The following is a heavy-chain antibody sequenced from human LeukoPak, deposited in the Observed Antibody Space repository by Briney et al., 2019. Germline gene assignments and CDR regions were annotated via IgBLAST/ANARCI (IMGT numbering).Heavy chain of an antibody. CDR2: INPNSGGT. D-gene: IGHD3-22*01. V-gene: IGHV1-2*02. J-gene: IGHJ3*02. Sequence: ASVKVSCKASGYTFTGYYMHWVRQAPGQGLEWMGWINPNSGGTNYAQKFQGRVTMTRDTSISTAYMELSRLRSDDTAVYYCASSNYYDSRNAFDIWGQGTMVTVSS. CDR1: GYTFTGYY. CDR3: ASSNYYDSRNAFDI.